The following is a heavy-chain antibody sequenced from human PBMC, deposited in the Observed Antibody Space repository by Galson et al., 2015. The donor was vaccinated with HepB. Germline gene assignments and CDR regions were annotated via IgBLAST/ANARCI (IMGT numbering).Heavy chain of an antibody. D-gene: IGHD4-23*01. J-gene: IGHJ4*02. Sequence: QSGAEVKKPGESLRISCKGSGYSFTNYWINWVRQMPGKGLEWMGTIDPSDSYTNYSPSFQGHVTISADKSISTAYLQWSSLKASDTAMYYCARQGGGTRLNSHQDYWGQGTLVTVSS. CDR2: IDPSDSYT. CDR1: GYSFTNYW. V-gene: IGHV5-10-1*01. CDR3: ARQGGGTRLNSHQDY.